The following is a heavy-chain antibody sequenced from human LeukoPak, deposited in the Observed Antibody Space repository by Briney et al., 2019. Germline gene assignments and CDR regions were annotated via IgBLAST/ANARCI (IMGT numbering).Heavy chain of an antibody. J-gene: IGHJ4*02. CDR3: ARVHYYDSSGYYYGY. Sequence: ASVKVSCKASGYTFTDYYMHWVQQAPGKGLEWMGLVDPEDGETIYAEKFQGRVTITADTSTDTAYMELSSLRSEDTAVYYCARVHYYDSSGYYYGYWGQGTLVTVSS. V-gene: IGHV1-69-2*01. CDR1: GYTFTDYY. D-gene: IGHD3-22*01. CDR2: VDPEDGET.